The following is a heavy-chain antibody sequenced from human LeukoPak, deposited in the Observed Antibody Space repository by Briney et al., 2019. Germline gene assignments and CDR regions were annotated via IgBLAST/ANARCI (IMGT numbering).Heavy chain of an antibody. V-gene: IGHV3-21*01. CDR2: ISSSSSYI. CDR1: GFTFSSYS. Sequence: GGPLRLSCAASGFTFSSYSMNWVRQAPGKGLEWVSSISSSSSYIYYADSVKGRFTISRDNAKNSLHLQLDSLKVDDTAVYYCARVLAHWGRGTLVTVSP. CDR3: ARVLAH. D-gene: IGHD3-3*02. J-gene: IGHJ4*02.